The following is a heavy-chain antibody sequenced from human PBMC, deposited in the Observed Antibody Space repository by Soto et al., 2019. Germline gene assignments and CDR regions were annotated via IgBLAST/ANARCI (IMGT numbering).Heavy chain of an antibody. CDR2: IFPTDSDT. CDR1: GYSFATFW. V-gene: IGHV5-51*01. J-gene: IGHJ4*02. D-gene: IGHD4-17*01. CDR3: ATPYGGFDY. Sequence: PGESLKISCEGSGYSFATFWIGWVRQMPGKGLEWMGIIFPTDSDTRYSPSFQGQVTISADKSISTAYLQWSSLKASDTAIYYCATPYGGFDYWGQGTVVTVSS.